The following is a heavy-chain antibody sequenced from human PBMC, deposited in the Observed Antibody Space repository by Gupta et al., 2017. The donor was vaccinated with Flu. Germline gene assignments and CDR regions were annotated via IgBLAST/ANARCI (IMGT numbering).Heavy chain of an antibody. CDR2: MNPTNGYS. V-gene: IGHV1-8*02. Sequence: QVQLVQSGAVVNKPGASVRVSCKASGYTFSNYDINWVRQATGRGLEWMGWMNPTNGYSSSAQKFQGRVTMTRDTSLGTAYMDLSGLRSGDTAIYYCARGLSEKTGDFDYWGQGALVTVSS. CDR1: GYTFSNYD. J-gene: IGHJ4*02. CDR3: ARGLSEKTGDFDY.